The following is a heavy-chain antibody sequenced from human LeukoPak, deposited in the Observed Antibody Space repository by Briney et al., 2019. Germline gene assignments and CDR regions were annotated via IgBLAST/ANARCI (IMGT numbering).Heavy chain of an antibody. V-gene: IGHV4-39*07. CDR2: IYYSGST. CDR1: GGSISSSSYY. CDR3: ASIAAPVLELYYFDY. D-gene: IGHD6-6*01. Sequence: SETLSLTCTVSGGSISSSSYYWGWIRQPPGKGLEWIGSIYYSGSTYYNSSLKSRVTISVDTSKNQFSLKLSSVTAADTAVYYCASIAAPVLELYYFDYWGQGTLVTVSS. J-gene: IGHJ4*02.